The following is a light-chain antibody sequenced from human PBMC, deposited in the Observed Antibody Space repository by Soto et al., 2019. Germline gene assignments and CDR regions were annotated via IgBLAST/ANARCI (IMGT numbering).Light chain of an antibody. Sequence: QSVLTQPASVSGSPGQSITISCTGTSSDVGGYNYVSWYQQQSGKAPKLIIHEVSNRPSGVSNRFSGSKSGNTASLTISGLQAEDEADYYCNSYTSTNTYVFGTGTKVTVL. J-gene: IGLJ1*01. CDR3: NSYTSTNTYV. V-gene: IGLV2-14*01. CDR1: SSDVGGYNY. CDR2: EVS.